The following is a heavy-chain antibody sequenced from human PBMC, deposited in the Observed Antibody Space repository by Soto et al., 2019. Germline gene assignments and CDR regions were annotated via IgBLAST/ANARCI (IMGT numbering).Heavy chain of an antibody. D-gene: IGHD6-6*01. V-gene: IGHV4-30-4*01. CDR3: AREATIAARLDS. CDR1: GGSISSGDYY. J-gene: IGHJ4*02. CDR2: IYYSGST. Sequence: SETMSLTCTVSGGSISSGDYYWSWLRQPPGKGLEWIGYIYYSGSTYYNPSLKSRVTISVDTSKNQFSLKLSSVTAADTAVYYCAREATIAARLDSWGQGTLVTVSS.